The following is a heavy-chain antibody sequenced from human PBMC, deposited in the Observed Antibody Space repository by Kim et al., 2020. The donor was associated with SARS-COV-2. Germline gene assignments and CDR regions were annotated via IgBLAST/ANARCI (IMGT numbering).Heavy chain of an antibody. Sequence: ADTVKDRFNIARANAKNSLYLQMNSLRAEDTAVYYCARDSYCSGGSCQDYWGQGTLVTVSS. D-gene: IGHD2-15*01. J-gene: IGHJ4*02. V-gene: IGHV3-21*01. CDR3: ARDSYCSGGSCQDY.